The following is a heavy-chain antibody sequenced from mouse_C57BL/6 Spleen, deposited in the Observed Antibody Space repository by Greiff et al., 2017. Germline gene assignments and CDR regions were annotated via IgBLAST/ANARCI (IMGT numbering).Heavy chain of an antibody. CDR3: TTWNYYGSRQYYFDY. D-gene: IGHD1-1*01. V-gene: IGHV14-4*01. CDR2: IDPENGDT. Sequence: EVKLMESGAELVRPGASVKLSCTASGFNIKDDYMHWVKQRPEQGLEWIGWIDPENGDTEYASKFQGKATITADTSSNTAYLQLSSLTSEDTAVYYCTTWNYYGSRQYYFDYWGQGTTLTVSS. CDR1: GFNIKDDY. J-gene: IGHJ2*01.